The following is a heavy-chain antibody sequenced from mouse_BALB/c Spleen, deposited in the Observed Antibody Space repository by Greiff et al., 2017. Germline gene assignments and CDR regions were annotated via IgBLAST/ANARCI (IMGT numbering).Heavy chain of an antibody. CDR3: ARGPLPFDV. J-gene: IGHJ1*01. D-gene: IGHD5-5*01. V-gene: IGHV3-6*02. Sequence: DVQLQESGPGLVKPSQSLSLTCSVTGYSITSGYYWNWIRQFPGNKLEWMGYISYDGSNNYNPSLKNRISITRDTSKNQFFLKLNSVTTEDTATYYCARGPLPFDVWGAGTTVTVSS. CDR2: ISYDGSN. CDR1: GYSITSGYY.